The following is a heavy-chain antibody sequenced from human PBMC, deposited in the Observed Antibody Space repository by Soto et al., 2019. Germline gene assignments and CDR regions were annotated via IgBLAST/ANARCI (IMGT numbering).Heavy chain of an antibody. J-gene: IGHJ5*02. CDR3: AKPHGPYGSGIYGWFDP. V-gene: IGHV3-30*18. Sequence: PGGSLRLSCAASGFTFSSYGMHWVRQAPGKGLEWVAVISYDGSNKYYADSVKGRFTISRDNSKNTLYLQMNSLRAEDTAVYYCAKPHGPYGSGIYGWFDPWGQGTLVTVSS. CDR2: ISYDGSNK. D-gene: IGHD3-10*01. CDR1: GFTFSSYG.